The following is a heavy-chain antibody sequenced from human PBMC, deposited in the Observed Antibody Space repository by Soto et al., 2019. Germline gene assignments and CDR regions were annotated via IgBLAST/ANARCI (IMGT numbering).Heavy chain of an antibody. CDR1: GGSFSGYY. Sequence: PSETLSLTCAVYGGSFSGYYWSWIRQPPGKGLEWIGEINHSGSTNYNPSLKSRVTISVDTSKNQFSLKLSSVTAADTAVYYCASGLAEALYYFDYWGQGTLVTVSS. D-gene: IGHD3-16*01. CDR3: ASGLAEALYYFDY. CDR2: INHSGST. J-gene: IGHJ4*02. V-gene: IGHV4-34*01.